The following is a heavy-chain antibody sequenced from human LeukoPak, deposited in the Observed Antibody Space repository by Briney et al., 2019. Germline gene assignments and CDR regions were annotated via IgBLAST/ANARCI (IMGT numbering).Heavy chain of an antibody. D-gene: IGHD5-18*01. CDR3: ARMGSYGPNIFDY. CDR1: GVSPSRVVVT. V-gene: IGHV4-61*05. CDR2: IYYSGST. J-gene: IGHJ4*02. Sequence: SQTLSLSRAVSGVSPSRVVVTCGAEPPGKGLEWIGYIYYSGSTNYNPSLKSRVTISVDTSKNQFSLKLSSVTVADTAVYYCARMGSYGPNIFDYWGQGTLVTVSS.